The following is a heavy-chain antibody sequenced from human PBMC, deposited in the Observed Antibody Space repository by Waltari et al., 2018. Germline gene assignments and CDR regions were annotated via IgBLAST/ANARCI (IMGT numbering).Heavy chain of an antibody. CDR1: EFTFSSNW. Sequence: EVQLVESGGGLVQPGGSLRLSCAASEFTFSSNWMHWVRQAPGKGLVWVSRINSDVNSINYADSVKGRFTISRDNAKNTLYLQMNSLRAEDTAVYYCARGGGLSGYYIPEYWGQGTLVTVSS. CDR3: ARGGGLSGYYIPEY. V-gene: IGHV3-74*01. D-gene: IGHD3-3*01. J-gene: IGHJ4*02. CDR2: INSDVNSI.